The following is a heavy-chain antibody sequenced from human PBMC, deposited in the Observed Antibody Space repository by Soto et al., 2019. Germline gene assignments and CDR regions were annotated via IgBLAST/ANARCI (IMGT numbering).Heavy chain of an antibody. D-gene: IGHD3-16*02. CDR2: ISGSGGST. CDR1: GFTFSSYA. J-gene: IGHJ6*03. Sequence: GSLRLSCAASGFTFSSYAMSWVRQAPGKGLEWVSAISGSGGSTYYADSVKGRFTISRDNSKNTLYLQMNSLRAEDTAVYYCAKASMVTFGGVIVKGLYYYYYYMDVWGKGTTVTVSS. V-gene: IGHV3-23*01. CDR3: AKASMVTFGGVIVKGLYYYYYYMDV.